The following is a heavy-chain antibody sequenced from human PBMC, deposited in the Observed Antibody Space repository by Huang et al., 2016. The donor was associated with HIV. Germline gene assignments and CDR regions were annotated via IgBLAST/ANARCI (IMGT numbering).Heavy chain of an antibody. J-gene: IGHJ3*02. Sequence: EVQLMESGGGLVQPGGSLRLSCAASGFTFSTYNMNWVRQGPGKGLEWVSYITSSICAIYYADSVKGRFTIPRDNAKNSLYLQMNSLRAEDTAVYYCARFGSYYYGSGSYLDAFDIWGQGTMVTVSS. V-gene: IGHV3-48*01. CDR2: ITSSICAI. CDR1: GFTFSTYN. CDR3: ARFGSYYYGSGSYLDAFDI. D-gene: IGHD3-10*01.